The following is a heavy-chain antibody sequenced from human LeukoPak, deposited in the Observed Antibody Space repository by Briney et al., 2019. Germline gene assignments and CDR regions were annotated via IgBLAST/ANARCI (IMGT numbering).Heavy chain of an antibody. D-gene: IGHD2-2*01. CDR1: GYTLTELS. V-gene: IGHV1-2*02. Sequence: ASVKVSCKVSGYTLTELSMHWVRQAPGQGLEWMGWINPNSGGINYAQKFQGRVTMTRDTSISTAYMELSRLRSDDTAVYYCARDPDQYPHRWGDPPGVPAARNNWFDPWGQGTLVTVSS. CDR2: INPNSGGI. J-gene: IGHJ5*02. CDR3: ARDPDQYPHRWGDPPGVPAARNNWFDP.